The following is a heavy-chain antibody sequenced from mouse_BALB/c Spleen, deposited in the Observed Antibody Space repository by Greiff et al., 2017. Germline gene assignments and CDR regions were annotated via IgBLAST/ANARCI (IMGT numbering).Heavy chain of an antibody. CDR1: GFTFSDYY. J-gene: IGHJ3*01. V-gene: IGHV5-4*02. Sequence: EVKLMESGGGLVKPGGSLKLSCAASGFTFSDYYMYWVRQTPEKRLEWVATISDGGSYTYYPDSVKGRFTISRDNAKNNLYLQMSSLKSEDTAMYYCARGSTMVIAYWGQGTLVTVSA. CDR3: ARGSTMVIAY. D-gene: IGHD2-2*01. CDR2: ISDGGSYT.